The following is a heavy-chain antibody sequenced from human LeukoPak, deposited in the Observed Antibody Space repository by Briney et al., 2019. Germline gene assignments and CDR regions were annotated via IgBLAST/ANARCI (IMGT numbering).Heavy chain of an antibody. CDR3: ARELYYDILTGYFPHGMDV. CDR2: ISSSSSYI. J-gene: IGHJ6*02. CDR1: GFTFSSYS. D-gene: IGHD3-9*01. V-gene: IGHV3-21*01. Sequence: GGSLRLSCAASGFTFSSYSMNWVRQAPGKGLEWVSSISSSSSYIYYADSVKGRFTISRDNAKNSLYLQMNSLRAEDTAVYYCARELYYDILTGYFPHGMDVWGQGTTVTVSS.